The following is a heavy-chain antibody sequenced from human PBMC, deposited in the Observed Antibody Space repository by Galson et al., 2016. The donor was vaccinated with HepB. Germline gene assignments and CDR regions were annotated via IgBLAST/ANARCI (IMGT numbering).Heavy chain of an antibody. V-gene: IGHV1-18*01. Sequence: SVKVSCKASGYTFTTYSISWVRQAPGQGLEWMGWISTYNGNTNYAQKLQGRVTMTTDTSTSTAYMELRSLTSDDTAVYYCARDLDVEESSGWYDAFDLWGQGTMVTVSS. D-gene: IGHD6-19*01. J-gene: IGHJ3*01. CDR2: ISTYNGNT. CDR3: ARDLDVEESSGWYDAFDL. CDR1: GYTFTTYS.